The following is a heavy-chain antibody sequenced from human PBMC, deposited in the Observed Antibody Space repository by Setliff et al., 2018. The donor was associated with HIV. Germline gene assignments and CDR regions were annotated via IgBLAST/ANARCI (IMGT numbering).Heavy chain of an antibody. CDR3: TRDYRTSNWFDP. D-gene: IGHD3-16*02. CDR2: ISSNGDTT. J-gene: IGHJ5*01. Sequence: PGGSLRLSCAASGFIFVSSAMHWVRQAPGKGLDFVSGISSNGDTTYYADSVKGRFTISRDTAKTSLYLEMNSLRAEDTALYYCTRDYRTSNWFDPWGQGTLVTVSS. V-gene: IGHV3-64*02. CDR1: GFIFVSSA.